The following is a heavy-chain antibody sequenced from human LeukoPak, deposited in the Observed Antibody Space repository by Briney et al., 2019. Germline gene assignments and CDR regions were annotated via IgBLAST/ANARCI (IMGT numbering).Heavy chain of an antibody. V-gene: IGHV4-38-2*02. J-gene: IGHJ5*02. CDR2: VYRSGST. D-gene: IGHD2-2*02. CDR3: ARAPPPYCSSTSCYTRGWFDP. Sequence: KASETLSLTCTVSGYSISSGYYWGWIRQPPGKGLEWIASVYRSGSTYYKSSLKTRVRISVDTSKNQFSLQLRSVTAADTAVYYCARAPPPYCSSTSCYTRGWFDPWGQGTLVTVSS. CDR1: GYSISSGYY.